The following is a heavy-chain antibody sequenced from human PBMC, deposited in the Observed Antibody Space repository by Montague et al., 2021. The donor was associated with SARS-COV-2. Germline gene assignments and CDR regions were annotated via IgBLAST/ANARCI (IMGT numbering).Heavy chain of an antibody. CDR1: GGSLSGSY. D-gene: IGHD3-10*01. J-gene: IGHJ6*03. Sequence: SETLSLTCAVYGGSLSGSYWSWIRQSPGKGLEWIGEINHGGSTRXSPSLKSRLTISADTSKNQFSLKLTSVAAADTAVYYCARLRDGVVPSPILGVGPYYSYYYMDVWGRGTTVTVSS. CDR2: INHGGST. V-gene: IGHV4-34*01. CDR3: ARLRDGVVPSPILGVGPYYSYYYMDV.